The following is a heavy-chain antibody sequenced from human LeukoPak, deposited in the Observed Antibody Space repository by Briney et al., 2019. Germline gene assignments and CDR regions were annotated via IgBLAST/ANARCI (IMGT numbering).Heavy chain of an antibody. CDR1: GFTFSSYG. CDR2: IPYDGSNK. Sequence: PGGSLRLSCAASGFTFSSYGMHWVRQAPGKGLEWVAVIPYDGSNKYYADSVKGRFTISRDNSKNTLYLQMNSLRAEDTAVYYCAKDPNLSGSLMDVWGQGTTVTVSS. CDR3: AKDPNLSGSLMDV. V-gene: IGHV3-30*18. J-gene: IGHJ6*02. D-gene: IGHD1-14*01.